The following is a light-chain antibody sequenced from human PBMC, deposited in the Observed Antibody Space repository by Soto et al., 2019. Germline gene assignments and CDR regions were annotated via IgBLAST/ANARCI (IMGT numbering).Light chain of an antibody. CDR1: QSISSW. J-gene: IGKJ1*01. CDR2: DAS. V-gene: IGKV1-5*01. Sequence: DIQMTQSPSTLSASVGDRVTITCRASQSISSWLAWYQQKPGKAPKLLIYDASSLESGVPPRFSGSGSGTEFTLTISSLQPDDFATYYCQQYNSYSGMFGQGTKVDIK. CDR3: QQYNSYSGM.